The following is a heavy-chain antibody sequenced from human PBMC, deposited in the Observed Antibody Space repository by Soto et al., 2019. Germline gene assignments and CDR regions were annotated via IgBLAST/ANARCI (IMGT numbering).Heavy chain of an antibody. CDR1: GFTFSSYA. V-gene: IGHV3-30-3*01. D-gene: IGHD3-3*01. CDR2: ISYDGSNK. CDR3: ARDGPYDFWSGYYTGGYDAFDI. Sequence: GGSLRLSCAASGFTFSSYAMHWVRQAPGKWLEWVAVISYDGSNKYYADSVKGRFTISRDNSKNTLYLQMNSLRAEDTAVYYCARDGPYDFWSGYYTGGYDAFDIWGQXTMVTLSS. J-gene: IGHJ3*02.